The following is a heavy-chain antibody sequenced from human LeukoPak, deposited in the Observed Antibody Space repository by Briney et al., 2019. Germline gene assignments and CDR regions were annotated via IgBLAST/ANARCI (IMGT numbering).Heavy chain of an antibody. Sequence: ASVKVSCKASGDTFTSYDINWVRQAPRQGLEWMGRIIPILGIANYAQKFQGRVTITADKSTSTAYMELSSLRSEDTAVYYCAWNGDYSDYYGMDVWGQGTTVTVSS. D-gene: IGHD4-17*01. CDR1: GDTFTSYD. V-gene: IGHV1-69*04. J-gene: IGHJ6*02. CDR2: IIPILGIA. CDR3: AWNGDYSDYYGMDV.